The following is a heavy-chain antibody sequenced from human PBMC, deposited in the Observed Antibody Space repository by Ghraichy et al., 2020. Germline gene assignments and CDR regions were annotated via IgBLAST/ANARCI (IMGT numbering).Heavy chain of an antibody. Sequence: GGSLRLSCAASGFTFSSYAMNWVRPAPGKGLEWVSSISGSGDGTYYADSVRGRFTISRDNSKNTVYLQMNSLRAEDTAVYYCARAGYCSRTNCFLGTAFDFWGQGTMVTASS. V-gene: IGHV3-23*01. J-gene: IGHJ3*01. CDR2: ISGSGDGT. CDR1: GFTFSSYA. CDR3: ARAGYCSRTNCFLGTAFDF. D-gene: IGHD2-2*01.